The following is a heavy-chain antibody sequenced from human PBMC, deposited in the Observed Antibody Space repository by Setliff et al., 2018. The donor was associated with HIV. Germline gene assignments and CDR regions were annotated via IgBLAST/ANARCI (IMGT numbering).Heavy chain of an antibody. Sequence: GSLRLSCAASGFTFNDYAMHWVRQAPGKGLEWVAVIWHDGSNQYYADSVKGRFTISRDNSRNTQYLQMNSLRAEDTAIYYCARDWRSGYDLNFDYWGQGTLVTVSS. CDR2: IWHDGSNQ. D-gene: IGHD5-12*01. CDR3: ARDWRSGYDLNFDY. V-gene: IGHV3-33*01. CDR1: GFTFNDYA. J-gene: IGHJ4*02.